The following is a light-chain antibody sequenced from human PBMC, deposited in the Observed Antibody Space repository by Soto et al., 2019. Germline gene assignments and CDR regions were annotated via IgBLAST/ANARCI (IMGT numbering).Light chain of an antibody. V-gene: IGKV3D-15*01. CDR2: DAS. CDR3: QQYNNWPPWT. J-gene: IGKJ1*01. Sequence: DIVMTQSPATLSVSPGERATLSCRARQSIRTDLAWYQQKSGQGPRLLIYDASTRATGIPARFSGSGSGTEFTLTISSLQSEDFAVYYCQQYNNWPPWTFGQGTKVEIK. CDR1: QSIRTD.